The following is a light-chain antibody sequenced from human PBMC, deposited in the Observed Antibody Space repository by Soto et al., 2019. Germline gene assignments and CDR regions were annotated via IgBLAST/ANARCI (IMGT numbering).Light chain of an antibody. CDR3: QQYNSYPWT. V-gene: IGKV1-5*01. J-gene: IGKJ1*01. Sequence: GDRVTITCRASQSISSWLAWYQRKPGKAPKLLIYDASSLESGVPSRFSGSGSGTEFTLTISSLQPDDFATYYCQQYNSYPWTFGQGTKV. CDR1: QSISSW. CDR2: DAS.